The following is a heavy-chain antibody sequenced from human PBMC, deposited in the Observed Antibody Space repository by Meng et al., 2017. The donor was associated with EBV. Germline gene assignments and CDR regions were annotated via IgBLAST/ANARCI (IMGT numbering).Heavy chain of an antibody. Sequence: QVQWCQGACEVKDPGSSVRLSCQSVGGPFSSNTFSWVRQAPGQGLEWLGGFIPRLGAPNYAQKFHGRVKITADESTSTHYMDLSSLRSEDTAIYYCASESGRGYTPDYWGQGTLVTVSS. D-gene: IGHD3-10*01. CDR3: ASESGRGYTPDY. CDR2: FIPRLGAP. J-gene: IGHJ4*02. V-gene: IGHV1-69*01. CDR1: GGPFSSNT.